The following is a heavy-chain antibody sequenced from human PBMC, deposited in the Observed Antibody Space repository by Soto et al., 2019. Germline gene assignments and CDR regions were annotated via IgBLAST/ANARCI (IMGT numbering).Heavy chain of an antibody. CDR1: GFTFSSYA. CDR3: AHPLWFGELSN. J-gene: IGHJ4*02. V-gene: IGHV3-23*01. D-gene: IGHD3-10*01. Sequence: EVQLLESGGGLVQPGGSLRLSCAASGFTFSSYAMSWVRQAPGKGLEWVSAISGSGGSTYYAYSVKGLFTISRDNSKNTLYLQLNSRRAEDTAVYYCAHPLWFGELSNWGQGTLVTVSS. CDR2: ISGSGGST.